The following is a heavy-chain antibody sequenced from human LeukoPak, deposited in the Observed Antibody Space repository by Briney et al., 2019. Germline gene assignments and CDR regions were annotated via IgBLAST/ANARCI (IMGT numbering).Heavy chain of an antibody. CDR1: GYTFRSYG. V-gene: IGHV1-2*02. J-gene: IGHJ4*02. CDR2: INPNSGDT. D-gene: IGHD1-26*01. Sequence: ASVKVSCKTYGYTFRSYGISWVRQAPGQGLEWMGWINPNSGDTKYPQKFQGRVTMARDTSITTAYMELSRLTSDDTAVYYCARDRSGSYDYWGQGALVTVSS. CDR3: ARDRSGSYDY.